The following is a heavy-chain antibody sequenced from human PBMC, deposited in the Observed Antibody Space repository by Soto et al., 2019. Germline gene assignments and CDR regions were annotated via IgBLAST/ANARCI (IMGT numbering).Heavy chain of an antibody. CDR3: ARERHGNTFDY. Sequence: QVQLVESGGGVVQPGRSLRLSCAASGFTFSSYVMHWVRQAPGKGLEWVAVISYDGSNKFYADSVKGRFTISRDNSKNMLYLQMNSLRVEDTAVYYCARERHGNTFDYWGQGTLVTVSS. CDR2: ISYDGSNK. CDR1: GFTFSSYV. V-gene: IGHV3-30-3*01. J-gene: IGHJ4*02.